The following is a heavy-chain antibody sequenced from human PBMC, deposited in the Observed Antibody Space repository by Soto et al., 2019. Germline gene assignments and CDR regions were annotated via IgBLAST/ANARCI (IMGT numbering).Heavy chain of an antibody. Sequence: SETLSLTCTVSGGSVSSGSYYWSWIRQPPGKGLEWIGYIYYSGSTNYNPSLKSRVTISVDTSKNQFSLKLSSVTAADTAVYYCARGGGSGSYTHKGNLFDYWGQGTLVTVSS. CDR3: ARGGGSGSYTHKGNLFDY. V-gene: IGHV4-61*01. D-gene: IGHD3-10*01. CDR1: GGSVSSGSYY. CDR2: IYYSGST. J-gene: IGHJ4*02.